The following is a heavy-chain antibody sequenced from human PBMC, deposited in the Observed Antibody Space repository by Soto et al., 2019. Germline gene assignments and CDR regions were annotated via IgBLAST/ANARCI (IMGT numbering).Heavy chain of an antibody. V-gene: IGHV3-30*18. CDR1: GFTFSSYG. D-gene: IGHD6-19*01. Sequence: QVQLVESGGGVVQPGRSLRLSCAASGFTFSSYGMHWVRQAPGKGLEWVAVISYDGSNKYYADSVRGRFTISGDNSKNTLYLQMNSLRAEDTAVYYCAKESAVAAIRNWCFGLWGRGPLVTVSS. CDR3: AKESAVAAIRNWCFGL. J-gene: IGHJ2*01. CDR2: ISYDGSNK.